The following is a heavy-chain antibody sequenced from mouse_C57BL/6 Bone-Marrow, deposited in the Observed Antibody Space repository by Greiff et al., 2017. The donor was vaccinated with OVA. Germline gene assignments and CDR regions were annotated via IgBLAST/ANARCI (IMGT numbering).Heavy chain of an antibody. CDR1: VFTFSDAW. D-gene: IGHD2-4*01. CDR3: TLIYYDYDEFDV. V-gene: IGHV6-6*01. J-gene: IGHJ1*03. Sequence: DVKLVESGGGLVQPGGSMKLSCAASVFTFSDAWMDWVRQSPEKGLEWVAEIRNKANNHATYYAESVKGRFTISRDDSKSSGYLQMNSLRAEDTGIYYCTLIYYDYDEFDVWGTGTTVTVTS. CDR2: IRNKANNHAT.